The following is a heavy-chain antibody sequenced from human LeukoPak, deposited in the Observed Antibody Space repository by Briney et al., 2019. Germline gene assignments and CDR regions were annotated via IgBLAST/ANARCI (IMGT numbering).Heavy chain of an antibody. Sequence: GGSLRLSCAASGFTFSSYGMSWVRQPPGKGLEWVSAITATSSSTYDADSVQGRFTISRDNSKNTLYLQMNSLRAEDTAVYYCAKDLRAVSRYYFDYWGQGTLVTVSS. CDR1: GFTFSSYG. V-gene: IGHV3-23*01. D-gene: IGHD6-19*01. CDR2: ITATSSST. J-gene: IGHJ4*02. CDR3: AKDLRAVSRYYFDY.